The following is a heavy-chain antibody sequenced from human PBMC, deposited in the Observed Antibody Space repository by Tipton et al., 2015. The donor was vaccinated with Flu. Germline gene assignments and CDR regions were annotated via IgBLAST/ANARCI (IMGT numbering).Heavy chain of an antibody. CDR3: ARSVVPAAEPSYYYYGMDV. V-gene: IGHV4-59*01. D-gene: IGHD2-2*01. J-gene: IGHJ6*02. CDR1: GGPISSYY. CDR2: IYYSGST. Sequence: GLVKPSETLSLTCTVSGGPISSYYWSWIRQPPGKGLEWIGYIYYSGSTNYNPSLKSRVTISVDTSKNQFSLKLSSVTAADTAVYYCARSVVPAAEPSYYYYGMDVWGQGTTVTVSS.